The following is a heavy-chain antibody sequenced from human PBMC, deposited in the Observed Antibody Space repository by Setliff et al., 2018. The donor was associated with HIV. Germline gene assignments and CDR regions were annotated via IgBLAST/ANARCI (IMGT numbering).Heavy chain of an antibody. CDR2: IFYSGST. CDR3: TRRGADSYYPRPLDV. CDR1: GGSVSTGNYY. D-gene: IGHD3-10*01. J-gene: IGHJ6*04. V-gene: IGHV4-61*01. Sequence: PSETLSLTCTVSGGSVSTGNYYWNWIRLPPGKGLEWIGYIFYSGSTNCNPSLKSRVTISVDTSKNQFSLRLNSVTAADTAIYYCTRRGADSYYPRPLDVWGKGTTVTVSS.